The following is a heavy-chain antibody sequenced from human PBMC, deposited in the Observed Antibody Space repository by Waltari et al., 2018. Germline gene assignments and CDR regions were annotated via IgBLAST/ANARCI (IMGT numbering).Heavy chain of an antibody. D-gene: IGHD3-10*01. CDR2: INTNTGNP. CDR3: ARALLWFGELFSDYYGMDV. J-gene: IGHJ6*02. Sequence: QVQLVQSGSELKKPGASVKVSCQASGYTFTSYAMNWVRQAPGHGLEWRGWINTNTGNPTYAQGFTGRFVFSLDTSVSTAYLQISSLKAEDTAVYYCARALLWFGELFSDYYGMDVWGQGTTVTVSS. V-gene: IGHV7-4-1*02. CDR1: GYTFTSYA.